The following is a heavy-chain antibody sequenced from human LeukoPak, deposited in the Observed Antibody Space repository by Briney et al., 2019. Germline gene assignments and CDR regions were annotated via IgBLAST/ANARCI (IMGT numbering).Heavy chain of an antibody. CDR1: RFTFRDYF. V-gene: IGHV3-11*04. J-gene: IGHJ4*02. D-gene: IGHD4-17*01. CDR3: ATAPAEDGDGSSPGY. Sequence: PGGSLRLSCAASRFTFRDYFMSWIRQPPGKGLEYVSYISSRGSDTYYSDSVKGRYTVSRDNAKNPLFLQMNSLRAEDTAVYYCATAPAEDGDGSSPGYWGQGTLVTVSS. CDR2: ISSRGSDT.